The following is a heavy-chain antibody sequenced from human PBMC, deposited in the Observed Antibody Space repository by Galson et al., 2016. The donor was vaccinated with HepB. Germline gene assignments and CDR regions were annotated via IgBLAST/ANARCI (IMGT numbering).Heavy chain of an antibody. CDR1: GFTFSTYG. V-gene: IGHV3-33*06. J-gene: IGHJ4*02. Sequence: SLRLSCAASGFTFSTYGMHWVRQTPGKGLEWVAVIWYAGNNKYYSDSVKGRFTISRDNSKNTLYLYMNSLRAGDTAVYYCGKHGGFDYWGQGALVTVSS. CDR3: GKHGGFDY. D-gene: IGHD3-16*01. CDR2: IWYAGNNK.